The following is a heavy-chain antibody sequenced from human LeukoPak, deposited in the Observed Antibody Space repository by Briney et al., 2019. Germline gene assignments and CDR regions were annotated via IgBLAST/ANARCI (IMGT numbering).Heavy chain of an antibody. J-gene: IGHJ4*02. V-gene: IGHV4-30-4*01. CDR1: GGSISSGDYY. Sequence: SETLSLTCTVSGGSISSGDYYWSWIRQPPGKGLEWIGYIYYSGSTYYNPSPKSRVTISVDTSKNQFSLKLSSVTAADTAVYYCARDVGYSSSWPHFDYWGQGTLVTVSS. D-gene: IGHD6-13*01. CDR2: IYYSGST. CDR3: ARDVGYSSSWPHFDY.